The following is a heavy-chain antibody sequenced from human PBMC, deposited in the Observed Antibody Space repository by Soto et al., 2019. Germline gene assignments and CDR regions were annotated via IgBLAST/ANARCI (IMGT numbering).Heavy chain of an antibody. V-gene: IGHV4-39*01. CDR1: GGSISSSSYY. CDR3: ARHPLGSSKILDYFDY. J-gene: IGHJ4*02. D-gene: IGHD1-26*01. CDR2: IYYSGST. Sequence: SETLSLTCTVSGGSISSSSYYWGWIRQPPGKGLEWIGSIYYSGSTYYNPSLKSRVTISVDTSKNQFSLKLSSVTAADTAVYFFARHPLGSSKILDYFDYWGQGTLVTVSS.